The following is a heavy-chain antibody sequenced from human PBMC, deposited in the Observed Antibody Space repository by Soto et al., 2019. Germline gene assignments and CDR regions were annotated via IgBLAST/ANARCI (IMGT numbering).Heavy chain of an antibody. CDR2: INPNSGGT. D-gene: IGHD6-19*01. V-gene: IGHV1-2*02. CDR1: GYTFTGYY. J-gene: IGHJ5*02. CDR3: ARVAVAGHDWFDP. Sequence: ASVKVSCKASGYTFTGYYMHWVRQAPGQGLEWMGWINPNSGGTNYAQKFQGRVTTTRDTSISTAYMELSRLRSDDTAVYYCARVAVAGHDWFDPWGQGTLVTVSS.